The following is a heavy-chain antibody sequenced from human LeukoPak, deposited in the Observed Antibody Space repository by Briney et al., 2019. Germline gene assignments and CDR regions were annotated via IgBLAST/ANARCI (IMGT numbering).Heavy chain of an antibody. D-gene: IGHD7-27*01. V-gene: IGHV4-30-2*01. J-gene: IGHJ3*02. CDR3: ARETWGFGAFNM. CDR1: GGSISSDGFS. Sequence: QVQLQESGSGLVKPSQTLSLTCAVSGGSISSDGFSWTWIRQPPGKGLEWIGYIYHSGSTYYNPSLKSRVTISLDRSKNQFSLKLTSVTAADTALYYCARETWGFGAFNMWGQGTMVTVSS. CDR2: IYHSGST.